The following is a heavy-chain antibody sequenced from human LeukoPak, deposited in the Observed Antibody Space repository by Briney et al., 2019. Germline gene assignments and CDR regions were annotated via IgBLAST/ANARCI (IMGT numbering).Heavy chain of an antibody. D-gene: IGHD3-10*01. Sequence: ASVKVSCKASGGTFSSYAISWVRQAPGQGLEWMGRIIPILGIANYAQKFQGRVMITADKSTSTAYMELSSLRSEDTAVYYCARARHDLWFGELYYFDYWGQGTLVTVSS. CDR2: IIPILGIA. J-gene: IGHJ4*02. V-gene: IGHV1-69*04. CDR1: GGTFSSYA. CDR3: ARARHDLWFGELYYFDY.